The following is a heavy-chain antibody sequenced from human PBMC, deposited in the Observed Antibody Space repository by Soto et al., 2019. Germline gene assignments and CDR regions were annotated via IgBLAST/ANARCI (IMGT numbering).Heavy chain of an antibody. CDR1: GYSFTSYD. CDR3: ARSSFLIPVADH. D-gene: IGHD6-19*01. CDR2: MNPNSGNT. J-gene: IGHJ4*02. V-gene: IGHV1-8*01. Sequence: QVQLVQSGAEVKKPGASVKVSCKASGYSFTSYDINWVRQATGQGLEWMGWMNPNSGNTDYGQNFQGRFHMTRNTSTRTAYMELSSLRSEDTAVYFCARSSFLIPVADHWGQGTLVTVSS.